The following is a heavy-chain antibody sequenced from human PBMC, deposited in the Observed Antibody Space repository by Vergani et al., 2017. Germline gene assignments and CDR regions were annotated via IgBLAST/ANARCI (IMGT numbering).Heavy chain of an antibody. Sequence: QVQLQQWGAGLLKPSETLSLTCAVYGGSFSGYYWSWIRQPPGKGLEWIGYIYYSGSTNYNPSLKSRVTISVDTSKNQFSLKLSSVTAADTAVYYCARGDTIFGVGYYYYYMDVWGKGTTVTVSS. V-gene: IGHV4-34*11. D-gene: IGHD3-3*01. CDR2: IYYSGST. CDR1: GGSFSGYY. J-gene: IGHJ6*03. CDR3: ARGDTIFGVGYYYYYMDV.